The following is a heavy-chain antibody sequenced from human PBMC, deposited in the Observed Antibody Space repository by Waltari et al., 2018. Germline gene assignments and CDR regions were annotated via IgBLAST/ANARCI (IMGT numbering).Heavy chain of an antibody. D-gene: IGHD2-8*01. V-gene: IGHV4-59*11. J-gene: IGHJ4*02. CDR2: IYYSGRT. CDR1: GGSFGSHN. Sequence: QVQLQESGPGLVKPSATLSLPRTVPGGSFGSHNWVWFCHRPGQGLEWIGYIYYSGRTNYNPSLKSRVTISVDTSKNQFSLKLSSVTAADTAVYYCAREEKYCTNGVCYSGLFDYWGQGTLVTVSS. CDR3: AREEKYCTNGVCYSGLFDY.